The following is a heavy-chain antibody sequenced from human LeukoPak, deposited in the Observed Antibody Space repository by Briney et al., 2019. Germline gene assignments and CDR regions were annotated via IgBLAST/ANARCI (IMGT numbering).Heavy chain of an antibody. J-gene: IGHJ4*02. V-gene: IGHV3-7*04. Sequence: PGGSLRLSCVASGFPFSSYWMTWVRQAPGKGPEWVANIKQDGSKKSYVDSVKGRFTISRDNAKNSLYLQMNSLRAEGTAIYYCTRVGYIDEGIDYWGQGTLVTVSS. D-gene: IGHD5-24*01. CDR1: GFPFSSYW. CDR3: TRVGYIDEGIDY. CDR2: IKQDGSKK.